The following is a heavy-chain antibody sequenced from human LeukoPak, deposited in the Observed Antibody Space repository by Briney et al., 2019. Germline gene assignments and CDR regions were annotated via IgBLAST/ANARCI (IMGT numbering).Heavy chain of an antibody. Sequence: SETLSLTCAVYGGSFSGYYWSWIRQPPGKGLEWIGEVNDSGSTKYNLSLKSRVTISLGTSKNQFSLKLSSVTAADTAVYYCARTVDWFDPWGQGTLVTVSS. J-gene: IGHJ5*02. CDR2: VNDSGST. CDR3: ARTVDWFDP. CDR1: GGSFSGYY. V-gene: IGHV4-34*01.